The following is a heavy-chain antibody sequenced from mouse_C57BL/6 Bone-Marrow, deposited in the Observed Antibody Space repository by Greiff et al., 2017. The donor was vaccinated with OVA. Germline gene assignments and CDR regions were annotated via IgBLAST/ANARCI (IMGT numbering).Heavy chain of an antibody. D-gene: IGHD2-3*01. CDR3: ARVGLLLFY. Sequence: QVQLQQPGAELVMPGASVKLSCKASGYTFTSYWMHWVKQRPGQGLEWIGEIDPSDSYTNYNQKFKGKSTLTVAKSSSTAYMQLSSLTSEDSAVYYCARVGLLLFYWGQGTLVTVSA. CDR2: IDPSDSYT. V-gene: IGHV1-69*01. CDR1: GYTFTSYW. J-gene: IGHJ3*01.